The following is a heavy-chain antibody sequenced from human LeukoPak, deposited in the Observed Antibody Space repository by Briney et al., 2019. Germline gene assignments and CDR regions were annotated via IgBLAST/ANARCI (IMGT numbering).Heavy chain of an antibody. V-gene: IGHV4-34*01. CDR1: GGSFSGYY. CDR3: ARGTEDDAFDI. J-gene: IGHJ3*02. Sequence: SETLSLTCAVSGGSFSGYYWSWVRQPPGQGLEWIGEINHSGSTNYNPSLKSRVTISVDTSKNQFSLTLSSVTAADTAVYDCARGTEDDAFDIWGQGTMVTVSS. CDR2: INHSGST.